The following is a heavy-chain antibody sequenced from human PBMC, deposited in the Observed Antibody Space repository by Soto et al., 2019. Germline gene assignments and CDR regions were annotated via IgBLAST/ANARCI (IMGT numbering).Heavy chain of an antibody. CDR3: ASPSSWYRRNSYGMDV. J-gene: IGHJ6*02. CDR2: MNPNSGNT. CDR1: GYTFTSYD. D-gene: IGHD6-13*01. Sequence: ASVKVSCKASGYTFTSYDINWVRQATGQGLEWMGWMNPNSGNTGYAQKFQGRVTMTRNTSISTAYMELSSLRSEDTAVYYCASPSSWYRRNSYGMDVWGQGTTVTVSS. V-gene: IGHV1-8*01.